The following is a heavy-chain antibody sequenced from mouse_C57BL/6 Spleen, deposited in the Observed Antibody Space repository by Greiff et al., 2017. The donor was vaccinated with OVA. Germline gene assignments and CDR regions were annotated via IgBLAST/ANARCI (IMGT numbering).Heavy chain of an antibody. Sequence: QVQLKQSGAELVKPGASVKISCKASGYAFSSYWMNWVKQRPGKGLEWIGQIYPGDGDTNYNGKFKGKATLTADKSSSTDYMQLSSLTSEDSAVYFCARGGLTTAFDYWGQGTTLTVSS. CDR2: IYPGDGDT. V-gene: IGHV1-80*01. J-gene: IGHJ2*01. D-gene: IGHD1-2*01. CDR3: ARGGLTTAFDY. CDR1: GYAFSSYW.